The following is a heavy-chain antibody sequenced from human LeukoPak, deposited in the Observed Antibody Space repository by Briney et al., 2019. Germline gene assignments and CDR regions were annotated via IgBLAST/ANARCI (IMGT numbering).Heavy chain of an antibody. D-gene: IGHD3-10*01. CDR2: INHSGST. CDR1: GGSFSGYY. V-gene: IGHV4-34*01. Sequence: PSETLSLTCAVYGGSFSGYYWSWIRQPPGKGLEWIGEINHSGSTNYNPSLKSRVTISVDTSKNQFSLKLSSVTAADTAVYYCARMVRGATVLLASYWYFDLWGRGTLVTVSS. J-gene: IGHJ2*01. CDR3: ARMVRGATVLLASYWYFDL.